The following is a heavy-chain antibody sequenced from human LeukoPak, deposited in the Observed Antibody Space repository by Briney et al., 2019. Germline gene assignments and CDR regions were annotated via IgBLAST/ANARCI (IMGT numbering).Heavy chain of an antibody. CDR2: IRSKVYGGTT. CDR3: TKWGGSADDY. V-gene: IGHV3-49*03. D-gene: IGHD3-16*01. CDR1: GFTFGDYA. J-gene: IGHJ4*02. Sequence: GGSLRLSCTGSGFTFGDYAMTWFRQAPGQGLEWVSFIRSKVYGGTTEYAASVKGRFTISRDDSKNIAYLEMNSLKTEDTAVYYCTKWGGSADDYWGQGTLVTVSS.